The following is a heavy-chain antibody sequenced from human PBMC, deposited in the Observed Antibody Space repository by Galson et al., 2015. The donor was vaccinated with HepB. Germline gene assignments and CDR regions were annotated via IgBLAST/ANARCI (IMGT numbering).Heavy chain of an antibody. CDR1: GFNLSSHV. J-gene: IGHJ4*02. CDR2: LGANGGSP. CDR3: AKRSPPMFGSVPLIDY. D-gene: IGHD3-3*02. Sequence: SLRLSCAASGFNLSSHVMTWVRQAPGRGPEWVSPLGANGGSPYYAHTVKGRFTISRDDSTSTLYLQMASLRGEDTAVYHWAKRSPPMFGSVPLIDYWGQGTLVTVSS. V-gene: IGHV3-23*01.